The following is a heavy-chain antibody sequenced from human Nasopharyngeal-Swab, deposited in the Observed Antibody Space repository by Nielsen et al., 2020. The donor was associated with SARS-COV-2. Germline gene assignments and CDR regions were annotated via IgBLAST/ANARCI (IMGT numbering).Heavy chain of an antibody. CDR1: GFTFSSYA. CDR2: ISYDGSNK. J-gene: IGHJ6*03. Sequence: GSLRLSCAASGFTFSSYAMHWVRQAPGKGLEWVAVISYDGSNKYYADSVKGRFTISRDNSKNTLYLQMNSLRAEDTAVYYCARDPVSRYYYYYYMDVWGKGTTVTVSS. V-gene: IGHV3-30-3*01. CDR3: ARDPVSRYYYYYYMDV.